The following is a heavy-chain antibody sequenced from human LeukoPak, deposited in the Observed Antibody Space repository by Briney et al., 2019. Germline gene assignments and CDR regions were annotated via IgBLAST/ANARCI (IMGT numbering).Heavy chain of an antibody. V-gene: IGHV3-30*02. D-gene: IGHD3-3*01. CDR1: GFTFSSYG. CDR2: IRYDGSNK. Sequence: GGSLRLSCAASGFTFSSYGMHWVRQAPGKGLEWVAFIRYDGSNKYYADSVKGRFTISRDNSKNTLYLQMNSLRSEDTAVYYCASRFWSGYYPGDYYYYMDVWGEGTTVTVSS. J-gene: IGHJ6*03. CDR3: ASRFWSGYYPGDYYYYMDV.